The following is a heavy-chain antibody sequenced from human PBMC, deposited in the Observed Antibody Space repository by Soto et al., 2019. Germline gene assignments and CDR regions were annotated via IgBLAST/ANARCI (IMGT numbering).Heavy chain of an antibody. J-gene: IGHJ3*02. V-gene: IGHV3-21*01. D-gene: IGHD3-10*01. CDR1: GFTFSSYS. Sequence: EVQLVESGGGLVKPGGSLRLSCAASGFTFSSYSMNWVRQAPGKGLEWVSSISSSSSYIYYADSVKGRFTISRDNAKNSLYLQMNSLRAEDTAVYYCARSNYYYGSGSPRAFDIWGQGTMVIVSS. CDR2: ISSSSSYI. CDR3: ARSNYYYGSGSPRAFDI.